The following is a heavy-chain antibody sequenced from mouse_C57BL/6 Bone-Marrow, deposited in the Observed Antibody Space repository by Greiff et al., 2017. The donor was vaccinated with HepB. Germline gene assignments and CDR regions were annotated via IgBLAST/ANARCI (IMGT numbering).Heavy chain of an antibody. CDR3: AREVYYGSSFYWYFDV. Sequence: EVQLQQSVAELVRPGASVKLSCTASGFNIKNTYMHWVKQRPEQGLEWIGRIDPANGNTKYAPKFQGKATITADTSSHTAYLQLSSLTSEDTAIYYCAREVYYGSSFYWYFDVWGTGTTVTVSS. CDR2: IDPANGNT. V-gene: IGHV14-3*01. J-gene: IGHJ1*03. CDR1: GFNIKNTY. D-gene: IGHD1-1*01.